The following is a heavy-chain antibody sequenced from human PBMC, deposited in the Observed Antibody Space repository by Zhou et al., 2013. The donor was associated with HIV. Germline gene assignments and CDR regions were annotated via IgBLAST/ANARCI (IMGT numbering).Heavy chain of an antibody. CDR3: ARGGAYCSGDCFSAYFDY. V-gene: IGHV1-18*01. CDR2: ISVYSGNT. Sequence: QGQLVQSGGEVKKPGASLRVSCEGSGYPFGTYGLNWVRQAPGQGLQWMGWISVYSGNTDYAQKFQGRVTLTTDTSTSTVYMELGSLRSEDTAVYYCARGGAYCSGDCFSAYFDYWGQGTLVTVSS. CDR1: GYPFGTYG. J-gene: IGHJ4*02. D-gene: IGHD2-21*01.